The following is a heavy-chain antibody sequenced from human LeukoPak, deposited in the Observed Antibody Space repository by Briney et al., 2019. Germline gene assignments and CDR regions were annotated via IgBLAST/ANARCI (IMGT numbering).Heavy chain of an antibody. CDR1: GFTFSTNA. CDR2: ISGSGGST. Sequence: PGGSLRLSCAASGFTFSTNAMSWVRQAPGKGLEWVSAISGSGGSTYYADSVKGRFTISRDNSKNTLYLQMNSLSAEDTAVYYCATPRGHTYCSSMSCPHYFDYWGQGTLVTVSS. D-gene: IGHD2-2*01. V-gene: IGHV3-23*01. CDR3: ATPRGHTYCSSMSCPHYFDY. J-gene: IGHJ4*02.